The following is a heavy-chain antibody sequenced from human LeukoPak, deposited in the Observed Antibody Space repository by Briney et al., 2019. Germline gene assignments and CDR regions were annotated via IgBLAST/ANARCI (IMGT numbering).Heavy chain of an antibody. Sequence: SVKVSCKSSGFTFTSSAVQWVRQARGQRLEWIGWIVVGSGNTNYAQKFQERVTITRDMSTSTAYMELSSLRSEDTAVYYCAANWNDAGNWFDPWGQGTLVTVSS. V-gene: IGHV1-58*01. CDR2: IVVGSGNT. CDR1: GFTFTSSA. J-gene: IGHJ5*02. D-gene: IGHD1-1*01. CDR3: AANWNDAGNWFDP.